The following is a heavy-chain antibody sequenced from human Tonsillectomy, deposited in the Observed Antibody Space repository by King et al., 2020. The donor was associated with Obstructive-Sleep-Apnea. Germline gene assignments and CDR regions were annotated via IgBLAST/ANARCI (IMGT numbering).Heavy chain of an antibody. CDR1: GDSISSGGYY. J-gene: IGHJ4*02. CDR2: IYYSGST. Sequence: QLQESGPGLVKPSQTLSLTCTVSGDSISSGGYYWSWIRQHPGKGLEWIGYIYYSGSTYYNPSLKSRVTISVDTSKNQFSLKLSSVTAADTAVYYCARVSKLGAVLFFDYWGQGTLVTVSS. D-gene: IGHD4/OR15-4a*01. CDR3: ARVSKLGAVLFFDY. V-gene: IGHV4-31*03.